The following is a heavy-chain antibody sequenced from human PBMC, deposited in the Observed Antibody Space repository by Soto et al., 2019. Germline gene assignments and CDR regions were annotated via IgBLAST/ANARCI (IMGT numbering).Heavy chain of an antibody. Sequence: ASVKVSCTASGYTFTSYYMHWVRQAPGQGLEWMGIINPSGGSTSYAQKFQGRVTMTRDTSTSTVYMELSSLRSEDTAVYYCARDEPRDGFDYWGQGTLVTVSS. J-gene: IGHJ4*02. CDR3: ARDEPRDGFDY. CDR1: GYTFTSYY. V-gene: IGHV1-46*01. CDR2: INPSGGST.